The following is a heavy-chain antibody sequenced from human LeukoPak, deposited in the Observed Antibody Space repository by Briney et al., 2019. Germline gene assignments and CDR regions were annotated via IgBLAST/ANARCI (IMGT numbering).Heavy chain of an antibody. V-gene: IGHV4-59*08. Sequence: PSETLSLTCTVSGGSISSYYWSWIRQPPGKGLEWIGYIYYSGSTNYNPSLKSRVTISVDTSKNQFSLKLSSVTAADTAVYYCARSGSGWSTVDYWGQGTLVTVSS. CDR2: IYYSGST. CDR1: GGSISSYY. CDR3: ARSGSGWSTVDY. D-gene: IGHD6-19*01. J-gene: IGHJ4*02.